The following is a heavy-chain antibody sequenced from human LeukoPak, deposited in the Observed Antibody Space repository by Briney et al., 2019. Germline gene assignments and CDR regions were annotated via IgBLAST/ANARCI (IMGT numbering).Heavy chain of an antibody. V-gene: IGHV3-21*01. CDR2: ISSSSSYI. J-gene: IGHJ4*02. CDR1: GFTFSSYS. Sequence: GGSLRLSCAASGFTFSSYSMNWVRQAPGKGLEWVSSISSSSSYIYYADPVKGRFTISRDNAKNSLYLQMNSLRAEDTAVYYCARARITQYCSGGSCSYYFDYWGQGTLVTVSS. CDR3: ARARITQYCSGGSCSYYFDY. D-gene: IGHD2-15*01.